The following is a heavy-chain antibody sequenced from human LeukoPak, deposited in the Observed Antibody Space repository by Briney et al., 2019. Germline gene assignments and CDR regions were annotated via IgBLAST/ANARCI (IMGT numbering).Heavy chain of an antibody. V-gene: IGHV3-23*01. CDR1: GFTFSSYA. CDR3: AKDGLNDYVWGSYRAYFDY. Sequence: GGSLRLSCAASGFTFSSYAMSWVRQAPGKGLEWASAISGSGGSTYYADSVKGRFTISRDNSKNTLYLQMNSLRAEDTAVYYCAKDGLNDYVWGSYRAYFDYWGQGTLVTVSS. J-gene: IGHJ4*02. CDR2: ISGSGGST. D-gene: IGHD3-16*02.